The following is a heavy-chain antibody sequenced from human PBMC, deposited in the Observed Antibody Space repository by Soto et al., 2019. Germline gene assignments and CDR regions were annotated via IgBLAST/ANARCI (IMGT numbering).Heavy chain of an antibody. CDR2: IYYSGST. D-gene: IGHD1-20*01. CDR3: VRAPSPAITFDY. V-gene: IGHV4-59*01. J-gene: IGHJ4*02. CDR1: GGSISSYY. Sequence: KASETLSLTCTVSGGSISSYYWSWTRQPPGKGLEWIGYIYYSGSTNYNPSLKSRVTISVDTSKNQFSLKLSSVTAADTAVYYCVRAPSPAITFDYWGQATLVTLS.